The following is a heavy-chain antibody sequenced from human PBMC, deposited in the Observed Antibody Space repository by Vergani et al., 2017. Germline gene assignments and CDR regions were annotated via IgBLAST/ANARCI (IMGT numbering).Heavy chain of an antibody. D-gene: IGHD3-3*01. CDR2: IKQDGSEK. Sequence: EVQLLESGGGLVQPGGSLRLSCAASGFTFSSYWMSWVRQAPGKGLEWVANIKQDGSEKYFVDSVEGRFAISRDNAKNSLYLQMNSLRAEDTAVYYCARDLPRFLEWFKNYDYGMDVWGQGTTVTVSS. V-gene: IGHV3-7*03. J-gene: IGHJ6*02. CDR1: GFTFSSYW. CDR3: ARDLPRFLEWFKNYDYGMDV.